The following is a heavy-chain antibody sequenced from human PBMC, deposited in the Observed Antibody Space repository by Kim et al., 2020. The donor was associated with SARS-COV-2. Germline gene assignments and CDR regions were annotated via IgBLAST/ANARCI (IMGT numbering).Heavy chain of an antibody. CDR3: AKNSGYDYAFDS. Sequence: GGSLRLSCAASGFRFNDYAMHWVRQAPGKGLEWVSGISWNSGTIDYADCVKARFTISRDNAKNSLLLQMNSLRTNDTSFYYCAKNSGYDYAFDSWGQGTLITVSS. V-gene: IGHV3-9*01. J-gene: IGHJ4*02. CDR2: ISWNSGTI. D-gene: IGHD5-12*01. CDR1: GFRFNDYA.